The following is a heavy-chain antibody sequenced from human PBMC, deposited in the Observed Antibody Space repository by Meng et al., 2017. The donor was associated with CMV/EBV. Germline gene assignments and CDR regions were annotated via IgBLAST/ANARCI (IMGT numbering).Heavy chain of an antibody. D-gene: IGHD3-10*01. V-gene: IGHV3-21*01. Sequence: GESLKISCAASGFTFSSYSMNWVRQAPGKGLEWVSSISSSSSYIYYADSVKGRFTISRDNTKNTLYLQMTGLRADDTAVYYCAREPGRGAFDIWGQGTMVTVSS. CDR3: AREPGRGAFDI. J-gene: IGHJ3*02. CDR2: ISSSSSYI. CDR1: GFTFSSYS.